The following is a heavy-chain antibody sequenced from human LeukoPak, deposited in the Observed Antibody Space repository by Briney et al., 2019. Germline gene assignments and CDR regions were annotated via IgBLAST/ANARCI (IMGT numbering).Heavy chain of an antibody. CDR3: ARTDVWGSEFDY. D-gene: IGHD3-16*01. CDR2: IYTSGST. CDR1: GGSISYFY. J-gene: IGHJ4*02. V-gene: IGHV4-4*07. Sequence: PSETLSLTCTVSGGSISYFYWSWIRQPAGKGLEWIGRIYTSGSTNYNPSLKSRVTMSVDTSKNQFSLKLSSVTAADTAVYYCARTDVWGSEFDYWGQGTLVTVSS.